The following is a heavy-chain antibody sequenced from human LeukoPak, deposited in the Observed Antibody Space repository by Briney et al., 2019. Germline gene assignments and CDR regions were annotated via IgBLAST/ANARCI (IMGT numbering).Heavy chain of an antibody. J-gene: IGHJ5*02. CDR1: GGTFSSYA. CDR2: IIPIFGTA. V-gene: IGHV1-69*01. CDR3: ARGGGYCGGDCYENWFDP. D-gene: IGHD2-21*02. Sequence: AVKVSCKASGGTFSSYAISWVRQAPGQGLEWMGGIIPIFGTANYAQKFQGRVTITADESTSTAYMELSSLRSEDTAVYYCARGGGYCGGDCYENWFDPWGQGTLVTVSS.